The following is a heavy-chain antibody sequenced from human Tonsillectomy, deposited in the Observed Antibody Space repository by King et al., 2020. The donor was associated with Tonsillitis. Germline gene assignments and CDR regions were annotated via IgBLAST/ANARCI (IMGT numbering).Heavy chain of an antibody. V-gene: IGHV3-30*07. CDR3: ARDLGEARDY. Sequence: SVKGRFTISRDNSKNTVSLQMNSLRADDTAVYYCARDLGEARDYWGQGALV. J-gene: IGHJ4*02. D-gene: IGHD3-16*01.